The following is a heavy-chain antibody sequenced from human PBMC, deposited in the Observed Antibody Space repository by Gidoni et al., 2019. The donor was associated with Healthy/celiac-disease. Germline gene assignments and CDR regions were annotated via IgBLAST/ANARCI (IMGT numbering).Heavy chain of an antibody. J-gene: IGHJ2*01. D-gene: IGHD5-18*01. CDR1: GGSIRSGGYY. Sequence: QVQLQESGPGLVKPSQTLSLTCTVSGGSIRSGGYYWSWIRQHPGKGLEWIGYIYYSGSTYYNPSLKSRVTISVDTSKNQFSLKLSSVTAADTAVYYCARVTTQLSRGWYFDLWGRGTLVTVSS. CDR2: IYYSGST. V-gene: IGHV4-31*03. CDR3: ARVTTQLSRGWYFDL.